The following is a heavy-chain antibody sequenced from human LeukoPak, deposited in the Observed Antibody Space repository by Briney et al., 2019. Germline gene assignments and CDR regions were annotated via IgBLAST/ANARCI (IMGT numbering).Heavy chain of an antibody. CDR3: AREGGFYRPLDY. D-gene: IGHD6-25*01. J-gene: IGHJ4*02. V-gene: IGHV4-4*02. Sequence: PSETLSLTCGVSGGSVSSTNWWTWIRQPPGKGLEWIGEVHLDGRTNFNPSLKSRLTMSVDLSENHVSLKLTSVAAADTAVYYCAREGGFYRPLDYSGQGTLVTVSS. CDR1: GGSVSSTNW. CDR2: VHLDGRT.